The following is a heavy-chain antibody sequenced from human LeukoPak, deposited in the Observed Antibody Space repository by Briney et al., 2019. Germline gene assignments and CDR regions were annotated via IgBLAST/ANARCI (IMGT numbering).Heavy chain of an antibody. CDR3: ARGIGASSGWYVIDS. CDR2: INAGNGNT. Sequence: ASVKVSCKASGYTFTSYGISWVRQAPGQRLEWMGWINAGNGNTKYSQKFQGRVTITRDTSASTAYMELSSLRSEDTAVYYCARGIGASSGWYVIDSWGQGTLVTGTS. CDR1: GYTFTSYG. V-gene: IGHV1-3*01. J-gene: IGHJ4*02. D-gene: IGHD6-19*01.